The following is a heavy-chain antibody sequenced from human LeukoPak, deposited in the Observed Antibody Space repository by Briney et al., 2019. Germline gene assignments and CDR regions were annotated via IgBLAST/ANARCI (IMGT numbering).Heavy chain of an antibody. D-gene: IGHD3-10*01. J-gene: IGHJ3*02. Sequence: GASVKVSCKASGYTFTSYGISWVRQAPGQGLEWMGWISAYNGNTNYAQKLQGRVTMTTDTTTSTAYMELRSLRSDDTAVYYCARGDPPYYGSGGGGHDVFDIWGQGTMVTVSS. CDR2: ISAYNGNT. CDR1: GYTFTSYG. CDR3: ARGDPPYYGSGGGGHDVFDI. V-gene: IGHV1-18*01.